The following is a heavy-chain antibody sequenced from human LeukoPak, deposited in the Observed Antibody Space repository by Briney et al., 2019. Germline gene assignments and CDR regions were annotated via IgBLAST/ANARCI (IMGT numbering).Heavy chain of an antibody. J-gene: IGHJ4*02. CDR3: ARNRDGYNSFDY. Sequence: SETLSLTCTVSGGSISSSNWWSWVRQPPGKGLEWIGEIYHSGSTNYNPSLKSRVTISVDTSKNHFSLKLSSVTAADTAVYYCARNRDGYNSFDYWGQGTLVTVSS. D-gene: IGHD5-24*01. CDR2: IYHSGST. CDR1: GGSISSSNW. V-gene: IGHV4-4*02.